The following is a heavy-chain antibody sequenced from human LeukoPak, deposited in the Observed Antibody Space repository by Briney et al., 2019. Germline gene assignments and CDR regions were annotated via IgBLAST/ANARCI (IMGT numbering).Heavy chain of an antibody. J-gene: IGHJ4*02. CDR3: ATGYSSGWYGRLDY. CDR1: GFTFSSYG. Sequence: PGGSLRLSCAASGFTFSSYGMHWVRQAPGKGLEWVAFIRYDGSNKYYADSVKARFTLSRDSSKNTMYLQMNTLRAEDTAVYYCATGYSSGWYGRLDYWGQGTLVTVSS. D-gene: IGHD6-19*01. CDR2: IRYDGSNK. V-gene: IGHV3-30*02.